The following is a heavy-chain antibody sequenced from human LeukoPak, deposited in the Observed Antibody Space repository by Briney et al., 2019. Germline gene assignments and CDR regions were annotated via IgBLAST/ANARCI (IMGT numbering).Heavy chain of an antibody. V-gene: IGHV3-21*01. Sequence: PGGSPRLSCAASGFTFSSYSMNWVRQAPGKGLEWVSSISSSSSYIYYADSVKGRFTISRDNAKNSLYLQMNSLRAEDTAVYYCARDFRITMVRGVIPWGQGTLVTVSS. D-gene: IGHD3-10*01. CDR2: ISSSSSYI. CDR1: GFTFSSYS. CDR3: ARDFRITMVRGVIP. J-gene: IGHJ5*02.